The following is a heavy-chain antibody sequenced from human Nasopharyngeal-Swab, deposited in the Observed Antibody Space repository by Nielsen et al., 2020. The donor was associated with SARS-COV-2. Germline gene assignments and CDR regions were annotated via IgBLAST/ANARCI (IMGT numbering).Heavy chain of an antibody. CDR2: INAGNGNT. V-gene: IGHV1-3*01. CDR1: GYTFTSYA. Sequence: ASVKVSCKASGYTFTSYAMHWVRQAPGQRLEWMGWINAGNGNTKYSQKFQGRVTITRDTSASTAYMELGSLRSEDTAVYYCARVASYGSGKGTVDYWGQGTLVTVSS. CDR3: ARVASYGSGKGTVDY. J-gene: IGHJ4*02. D-gene: IGHD3-10*01.